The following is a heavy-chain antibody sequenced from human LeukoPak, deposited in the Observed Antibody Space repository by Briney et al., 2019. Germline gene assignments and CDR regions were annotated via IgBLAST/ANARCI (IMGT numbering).Heavy chain of an antibody. CDR3: ARDEHQYFHASSGRFDY. CDR2: IKQDGSEK. V-gene: IGHV3-7*04. D-gene: IGHD6-19*01. Sequence: GGSLRLSCAASGFTFSSYWMGWVRQAPGKGLEWVANIKQDGSEKYYVGSVRGRFTISRDNAKNSLYLQMNSLRAEDTAVYYCARDEHQYFHASSGRFDYWGQGILVTVSS. J-gene: IGHJ4*02. CDR1: GFTFSSYW.